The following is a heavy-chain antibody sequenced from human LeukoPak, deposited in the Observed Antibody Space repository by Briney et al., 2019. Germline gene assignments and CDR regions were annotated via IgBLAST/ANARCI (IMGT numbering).Heavy chain of an antibody. Sequence: GGSLRLSCATSGFTFSSYGMQWVRQAPGKGLEWVAFIQYDATKKFYAESVRGRFTISRDNSRDTLYLQINSLRPEDTAVYHCAKDAWVHRDNVQHLDHWGQGTLVTVSS. J-gene: IGHJ4*02. CDR2: IQYDATKK. D-gene: IGHD2-8*01. V-gene: IGHV3-30*02. CDR3: AKDAWVHRDNVQHLDH. CDR1: GFTFSSYG.